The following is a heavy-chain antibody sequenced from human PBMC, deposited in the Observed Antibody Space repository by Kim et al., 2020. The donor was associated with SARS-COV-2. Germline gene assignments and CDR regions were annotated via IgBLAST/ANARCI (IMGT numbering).Heavy chain of an antibody. V-gene: IGHV4-59*01. CDR2: ST. CDR3: ARDGYNYFDY. J-gene: IGHJ4*02. Sequence: STNYNTSLKSRGTISVDTSKNQFSLKLSSVTAADTAVYYCARDGYNYFDYWGQGTLVTVSS. D-gene: IGHD5-12*01.